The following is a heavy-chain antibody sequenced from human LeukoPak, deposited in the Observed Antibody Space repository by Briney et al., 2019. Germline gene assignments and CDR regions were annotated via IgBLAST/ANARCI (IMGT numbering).Heavy chain of an antibody. V-gene: IGHV3-30*09. CDR1: GFTFRNYA. J-gene: IGHJ4*02. D-gene: IGHD1-26*01. Sequence: GGSLRLSCAASGFTFRNYAMSWVRQAPGKGLEWVEVISYDGSNKYYADSVKGRFAISRDNSKNTLYLQMNSLRAEDTAVYYCASGWELRDFDYWGQGTLVTVSS. CDR2: ISYDGSNK. CDR3: ASGWELRDFDY.